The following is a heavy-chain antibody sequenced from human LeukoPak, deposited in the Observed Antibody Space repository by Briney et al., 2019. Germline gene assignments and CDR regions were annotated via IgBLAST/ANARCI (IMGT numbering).Heavy chain of an antibody. V-gene: IGHV3-33*08. D-gene: IGHD2-15*01. Sequence: GGSLRLSCAASAFTFSSYSMNWVRQAPGKGLDWVAIIWYDGSNKYYADSVKGRFIISKDNSKNTLYLQMNSLRAEDTAVYYCATHHSTKGFDYWGQGTLVTVSS. CDR3: ATHHSTKGFDY. CDR1: AFTFSSYS. J-gene: IGHJ4*02. CDR2: IWYDGSNK.